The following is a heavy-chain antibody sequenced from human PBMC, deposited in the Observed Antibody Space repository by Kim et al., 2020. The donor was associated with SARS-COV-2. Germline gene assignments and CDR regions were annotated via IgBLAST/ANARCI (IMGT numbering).Heavy chain of an antibody. CDR1: GFTFSSYG. CDR2: ISYDGSNK. V-gene: IGHV3-30*18. Sequence: GGSLRLSCAASGFTFSSYGMHWVRQAPGKGLEWVAVISYDGSNKYYADSVKGRFTISRDNSKNTLYLQMNSLRAEDTAVYYCAKDSRPITIFGVVVMDV. CDR3: AKDSRPITIFGVVVMDV. J-gene: IGHJ6*03. D-gene: IGHD3-3*01.